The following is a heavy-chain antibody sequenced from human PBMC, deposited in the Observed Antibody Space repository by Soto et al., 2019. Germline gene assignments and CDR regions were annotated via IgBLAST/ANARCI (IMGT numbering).Heavy chain of an antibody. CDR3: ARDYYGQADY. Sequence: EVQLVESGGGLVQPGGSLRLSCAASGFTFSSYWMHWVRQAPGKGLVWVSRISSDGSLTRYADSVKGRFTISRDSAKNTLYLQMNSLRAEDTAVYYCARDYYGQADYWGQGTLVTVSS. D-gene: IGHD3-22*01. CDR1: GFTFSSYW. CDR2: ISSDGSLT. V-gene: IGHV3-74*01. J-gene: IGHJ4*02.